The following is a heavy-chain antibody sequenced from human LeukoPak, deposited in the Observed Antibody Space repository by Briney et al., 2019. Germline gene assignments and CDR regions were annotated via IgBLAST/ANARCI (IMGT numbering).Heavy chain of an antibody. V-gene: IGHV4-61*02. J-gene: IGHJ4*02. CDR2: IYTSGST. CDR3: ARARTYSPLLEWFDY. CDR1: GGSISSGSYY. Sequence: PSETLSLTCTVSGGSISSGSYYWSWIRQPAGKGLEWIGRIYTSGSTNYNPSLKSRVTISVDTSKNQFSLKLSSVTAADTAVYYCARARTYSPLLEWFDYWGQGTLVTVSS. D-gene: IGHD3-3*01.